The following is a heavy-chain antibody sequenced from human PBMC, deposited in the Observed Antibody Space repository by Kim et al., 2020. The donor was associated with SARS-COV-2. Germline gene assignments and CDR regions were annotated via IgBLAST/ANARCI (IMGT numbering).Heavy chain of an antibody. V-gene: IGHV3-49*03. D-gene: IGHD5-12*01. CDR3: SRGLSGYDSPQDY. Sequence: GGSLRLSCTASGFTFGDYVMSWFRQGPAKGLECLGFIRSKAYGGTTEYAASVKGRFTISRDDSKSVAYLQMNSLKTEDTAVYYCSRGLSGYDSPQDYWGQGTLVTVSS. J-gene: IGHJ4*02. CDR2: IRSKAYGGTT. CDR1: GFTFGDYV.